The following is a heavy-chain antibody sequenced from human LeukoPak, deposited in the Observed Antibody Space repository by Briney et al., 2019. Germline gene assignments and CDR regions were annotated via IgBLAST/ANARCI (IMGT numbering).Heavy chain of an antibody. CDR3: ARERGYSYGYGAFDI. D-gene: IGHD5-18*01. V-gene: IGHV3-23*01. CDR2: ISGSGGST. Sequence: GGSLRLSCAASGFTFSSYAMSWVRQAPGKGLEWVSAISGSGGSTYYADSVKGRFTISRDNAKNSLYLQMNSLRAEDTAVYYCARERGYSYGYGAFDIWGQGTMVTVSS. CDR1: GFTFSSYA. J-gene: IGHJ3*02.